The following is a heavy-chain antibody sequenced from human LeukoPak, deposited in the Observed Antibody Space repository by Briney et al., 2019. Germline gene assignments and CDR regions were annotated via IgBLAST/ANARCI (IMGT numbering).Heavy chain of an antibody. J-gene: IGHJ4*02. Sequence: GGSMRLSCGGSGFTFSSYTMNWVRQAPGKGLEWVASISSSATYIYYADSVRGRFTISRDDAKKSVFLHMNSLRAEDTAVYFCATWDDYGDFVAFEYWGQGTLVTVSS. CDR2: ISSSATYI. D-gene: IGHD4-17*01. CDR3: ATWDDYGDFVAFEY. CDR1: GFTFSSYT. V-gene: IGHV3-21*01.